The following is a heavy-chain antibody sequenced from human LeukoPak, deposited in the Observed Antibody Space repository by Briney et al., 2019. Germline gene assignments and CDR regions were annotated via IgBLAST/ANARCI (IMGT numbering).Heavy chain of an antibody. J-gene: IGHJ4*02. CDR3: ARDGRSGSYFPLAY. CDR2: IIPILGIA. CDR1: GGTFSSYA. D-gene: IGHD1-26*01. Sequence: GASVKGSCKASGGTFSSYAISWVRQAPGQGLEWMGRIIPILGIANYAQKFQGRVTITADKSTSTAYMELSSLRSEDTAVYYCARDGRSGSYFPLAYWGQGTLVTVSS. V-gene: IGHV1-69*04.